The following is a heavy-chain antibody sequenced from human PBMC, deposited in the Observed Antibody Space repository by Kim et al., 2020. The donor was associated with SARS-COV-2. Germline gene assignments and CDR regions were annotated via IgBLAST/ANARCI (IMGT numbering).Heavy chain of an antibody. CDR3: ARGRISSDWYDAEDF. D-gene: IGHD6-19*01. CDR2: ITHSGTT. J-gene: IGHJ4*02. V-gene: IGHV4-34*01. CDR1: GGSFSDYY. Sequence: SETLSLTCAVYGGSFSDYYWSWIRQPPGKGLEWIGEITHSGTTNYSPSLKSRVTISVDTSKNQFSLKLNSVTAADTAVYYCARGRISSDWYDAEDFWGQG.